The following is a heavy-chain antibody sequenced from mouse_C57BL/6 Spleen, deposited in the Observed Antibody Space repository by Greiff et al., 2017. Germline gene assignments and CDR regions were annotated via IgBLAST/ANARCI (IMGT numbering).Heavy chain of an antibody. Sequence: QVQLQQSGAELARPGASVKMSCKASGYTFTSYTMHWVKQRPGQGLEWIGYINPSSGYTKYNQKFKDKATLTADKSSSTAYMQLSSLTSEDSAFYYCARSDYDGSGLDYWGQGTTLTVSS. V-gene: IGHV1-4*01. D-gene: IGHD2-4*01. CDR1: GYTFTSYT. CDR3: ARSDYDGSGLDY. CDR2: INPSSGYT. J-gene: IGHJ2*01.